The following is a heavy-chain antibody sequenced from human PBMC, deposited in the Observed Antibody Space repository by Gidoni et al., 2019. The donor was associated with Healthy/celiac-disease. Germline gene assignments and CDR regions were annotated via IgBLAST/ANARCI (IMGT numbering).Heavy chain of an antibody. CDR3: ARELPMEYSSSSPAFDI. CDR1: GFTVDYYG. D-gene: IGHD6-6*01. CDR2: LHWNGGRY. V-gene: IGHV3-20*01. J-gene: IGHJ3*02. Sequence: EVPLVESGGGVVRPGGSLRLYCAASGFTVDYYGMSWVRQAQGKGLEWVSGLHWNGGRYGYADSVKGRFTIARDNAKNSLYLQMNSLRAEDTALYHCARELPMEYSSSSPAFDIWGQGTMVTVSS.